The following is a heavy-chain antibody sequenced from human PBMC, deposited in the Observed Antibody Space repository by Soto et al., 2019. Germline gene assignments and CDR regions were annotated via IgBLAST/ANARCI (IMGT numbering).Heavy chain of an antibody. CDR1: GFTFVRYD. Sequence: QVHLVESGGGVVQPGRSLRLSCAASGFTFVRYDMHWVRQAPGKGLEWVAHVSHDGSERYYADSVKGRFTISRDNSKSTLYLQMNSLRAEDTALYYCAKVMVGYSGHSAAFDIWGQGTMVTVSS. D-gene: IGHD4-4*01. J-gene: IGHJ3*02. V-gene: IGHV3-30*18. CDR3: AKVMVGYSGHSAAFDI. CDR2: VSHDGSER.